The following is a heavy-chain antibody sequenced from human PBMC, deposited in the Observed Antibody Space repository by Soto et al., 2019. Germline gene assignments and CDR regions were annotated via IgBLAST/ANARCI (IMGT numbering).Heavy chain of an antibody. D-gene: IGHD1-26*01. Sequence: GGSLRLSCAASGFTFSSYAMHWVRQAPGKGLEWVAVISYDGSNKYYADSVKGRFTISRDNSKNTLYLQMNSLRAEDTAVYYCARVFADPLSVEWEILDGSDFDYWGQGTMVPVYS. CDR2: ISYDGSNK. CDR3: ARVFADPLSVEWEILDGSDFDY. V-gene: IGHV3-30-3*01. J-gene: IGHJ4*02. CDR1: GFTFSSYA.